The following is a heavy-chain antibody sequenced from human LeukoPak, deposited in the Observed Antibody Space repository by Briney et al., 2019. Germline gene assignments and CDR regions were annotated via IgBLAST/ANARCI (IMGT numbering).Heavy chain of an antibody. Sequence: ASVNVSCKASGYTFTSYDINWVRQATGQGLEWMGWMNPNSGNTGYAQKFQGRVTMTRNTSISTAYMELSSLRSEDTAVYYCARIPRRAIAARFGYYFDYWGQGTLVTVSS. CDR1: GYTFTSYD. J-gene: IGHJ4*02. CDR3: ARIPRRAIAARFGYYFDY. V-gene: IGHV1-8*01. D-gene: IGHD6-6*01. CDR2: MNPNSGNT.